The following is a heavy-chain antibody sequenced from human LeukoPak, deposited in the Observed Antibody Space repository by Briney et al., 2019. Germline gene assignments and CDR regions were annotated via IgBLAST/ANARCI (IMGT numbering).Heavy chain of an antibody. Sequence: SETLSLTCTVSGGSISSYYWSWIRQPAGKGLESIGHISTSGSTNYNPSLKSRVTMSVDTSKNQFSLKLSSVTAADTAVYYCATESGIAAAGTFDYWGQGTLVTVSS. CDR1: GGSISSYY. J-gene: IGHJ4*02. D-gene: IGHD6-13*01. CDR3: ATESGIAAAGTFDY. CDR2: ISTSGST. V-gene: IGHV4-4*07.